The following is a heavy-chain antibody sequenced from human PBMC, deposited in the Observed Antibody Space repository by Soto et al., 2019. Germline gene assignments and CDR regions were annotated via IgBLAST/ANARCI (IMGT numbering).Heavy chain of an antibody. CDR1: GASLSSYC. Sequence: ASETLSLTCTVSGASLSSYCWSWVRQPPGKGLEWIGYIYSGNTTYNPSLKSRVTISVDTSKNQVSLKIRSVTAADTAVYFCASSKVGFWSGFGMDVWGQGTTVTVSS. J-gene: IGHJ6*02. CDR2: IYSGNT. D-gene: IGHD3-3*01. CDR3: ASSKVGFWSGFGMDV. V-gene: IGHV4-59*01.